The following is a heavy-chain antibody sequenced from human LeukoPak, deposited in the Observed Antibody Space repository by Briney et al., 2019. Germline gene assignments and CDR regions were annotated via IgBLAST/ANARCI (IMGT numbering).Heavy chain of an antibody. V-gene: IGHV3-15*01. Sequence: GGSLRLSCAASGFTFTNAWMSWVRQAPGKGLEWVGRIKSKTDGGTTDYAAAVKGRFFISRDDSENMLYLQMNSLKSEDTAVYYCATGWRYSYGSFDYWGQGTLVTVSS. D-gene: IGHD5-18*01. J-gene: IGHJ4*02. CDR1: GFTFTNAW. CDR2: IKSKTDGGTT. CDR3: ATGWRYSYGSFDY.